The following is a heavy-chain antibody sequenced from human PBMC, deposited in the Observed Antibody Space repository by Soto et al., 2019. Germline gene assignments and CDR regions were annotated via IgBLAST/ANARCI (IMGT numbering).Heavy chain of an antibody. Sequence: GGSLRLSCAASGFTFSSYWMSWVRQAPGKGLEWVANIKQDGSEKYYVDSVKGRFTISRDNAKNSLYLHMNSLRAEDTAVYYCARAPYSGYSSSWYAFDIWGQGTMVTVSS. D-gene: IGHD6-13*01. CDR1: GFTFSSYW. CDR2: IKQDGSEK. J-gene: IGHJ3*02. V-gene: IGHV3-7*01. CDR3: ARAPYSGYSSSWYAFDI.